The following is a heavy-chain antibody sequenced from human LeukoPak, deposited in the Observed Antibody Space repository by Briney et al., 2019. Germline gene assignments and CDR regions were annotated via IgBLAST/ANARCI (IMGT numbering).Heavy chain of an antibody. D-gene: IGHD2-21*02. CDR3: VRGRLLRSTRYFDY. CDR1: GFTVNSSE. V-gene: IGHV3-48*03. CDR2: INEGATTI. Sequence: QPGGSLRLSCAASGFTVNSSEMHWVRQAPGKGLEWISYINEGATTINYADSVWGRFTISRDNAQNSVHLQMNSLRDEDTAVYYCVRGRLLRSTRYFDYWGQGALVTVSS. J-gene: IGHJ4*02.